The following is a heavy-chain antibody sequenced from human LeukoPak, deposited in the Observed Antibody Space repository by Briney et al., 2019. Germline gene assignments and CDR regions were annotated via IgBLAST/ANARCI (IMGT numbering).Heavy chain of an antibody. CDR3: ARDSSSWYPHFDY. Sequence: GGSLRLSCAASGFTFSSYAMSWVRQAPGKGLEWVSAISGSGGSTYYADSVKGRFTISRDNSKNTLYLQMSSLRAEDTAVYYCARDSSSWYPHFDYWGQGTLVTVSS. J-gene: IGHJ4*02. D-gene: IGHD6-13*01. V-gene: IGHV3-23*01. CDR1: GFTFSSYA. CDR2: ISGSGGST.